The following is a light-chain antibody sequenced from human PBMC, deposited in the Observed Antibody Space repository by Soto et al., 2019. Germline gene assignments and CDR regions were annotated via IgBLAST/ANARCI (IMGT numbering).Light chain of an antibody. Sequence: EIVMTQSPATLSVSPGERATLSCRASQSVSSNLAWYQQKPGQAPRLLIYGASTRATDIPARFSGSGSGTEFTLTISSLQSEDFAVYCCQQYNNWLPWTFGQGTKVEIK. J-gene: IGKJ1*01. CDR3: QQYNNWLPWT. CDR1: QSVSSN. V-gene: IGKV3-15*01. CDR2: GAS.